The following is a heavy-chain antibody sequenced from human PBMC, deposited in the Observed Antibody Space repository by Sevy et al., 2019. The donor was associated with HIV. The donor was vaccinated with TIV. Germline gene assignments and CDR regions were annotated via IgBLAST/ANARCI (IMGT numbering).Heavy chain of an antibody. CDR3: ARDLRVATASGGMDV. D-gene: IGHD6-13*01. Sequence: GGSLRLSCAASGFTFSSYGMHWVRQAPGKGLEWVAVIWYDGSNKYYADSVKGRFTISRDNSNNTLYLQMNNLGAEDTAVYYCARDLRVATASGGMDVWGQGTTVTVSS. CDR1: GFTFSSYG. CDR2: IWYDGSNK. V-gene: IGHV3-33*01. J-gene: IGHJ6*02.